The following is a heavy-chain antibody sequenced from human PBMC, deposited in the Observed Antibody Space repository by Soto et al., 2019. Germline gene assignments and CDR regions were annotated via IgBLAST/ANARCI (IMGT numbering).Heavy chain of an antibody. V-gene: IGHV3-21*01. CDR2: ITSSGSYV. Sequence: PGGSLRLSCVTSGFTFSRNTMNWVRQAPGKGLEWVASITSSGSYVYYADAVKGRFSASRDNAKNSLSLQMDSLRTDDTAIYFCVKDEGIEAMDVWGQGTTVTVSS. J-gene: IGHJ6*02. CDR3: VKDEGIEAMDV. D-gene: IGHD3-3*02. CDR1: GFTFSRNT.